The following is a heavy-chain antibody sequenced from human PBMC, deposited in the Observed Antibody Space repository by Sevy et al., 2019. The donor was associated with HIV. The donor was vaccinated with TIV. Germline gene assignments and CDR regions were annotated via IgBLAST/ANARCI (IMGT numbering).Heavy chain of an antibody. CDR3: ARDGEMATTPDY. V-gene: IGHV1-2*02. CDR2: INPNSCGT. D-gene: IGHD5-12*01. CDR1: GYTFTCYY. Sequence: ASVKVSCKASGYTFTCYYMHWVRQAPGQGLEWMGWINPNSCGTNYAQKFQGRVTMTRDTSISTAYMELSRLRSDDTAVYYCARDGEMATTPDYWGQGTLVTVSS. J-gene: IGHJ4*02.